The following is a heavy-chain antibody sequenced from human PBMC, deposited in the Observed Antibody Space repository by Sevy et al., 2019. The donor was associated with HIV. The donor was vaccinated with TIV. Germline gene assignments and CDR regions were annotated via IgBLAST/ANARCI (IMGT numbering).Heavy chain of an antibody. V-gene: IGHV3-30*18. Sequence: GGSLRLSCAASGFNFNNDGMNWVRQTPGKGLEWVAVISYDSTYKFFTDSAKGRFSISRDNSKNTVDLQLNSLRPEDTAVYYCAKDLKQFRPQDSYYGMDVWGLGTTVTVSS. CDR3: AKDLKQFRPQDSYYGMDV. J-gene: IGHJ6*02. CDR1: GFNFNNDG. CDR2: ISYDSTYK. D-gene: IGHD2-15*01.